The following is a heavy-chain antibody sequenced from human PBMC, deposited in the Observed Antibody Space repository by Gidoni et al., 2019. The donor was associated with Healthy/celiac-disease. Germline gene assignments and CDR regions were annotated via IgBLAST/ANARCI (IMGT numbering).Heavy chain of an antibody. J-gene: IGHJ4*02. D-gene: IGHD3-3*01. V-gene: IGHV3-48*02. CDR3: ARGVRFLEWLSTTFDY. CDR2: ISSSSSTR. CDR1: GFTFSSYS. Sequence: EVQLVAYGGGLVQPGGSLRLSCAASGFTFSSYSMNWVRQAPGKGLEWVSYISSSSSTRYYADSVKGRFTIYRENAKNSLYLQMNSLRDEDTAVYYCARGVRFLEWLSTTFDYWGQGTLVTVSS.